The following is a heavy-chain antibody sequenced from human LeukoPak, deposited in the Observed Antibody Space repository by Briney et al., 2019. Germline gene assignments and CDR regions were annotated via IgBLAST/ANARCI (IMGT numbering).Heavy chain of an antibody. Sequence: SETLSLTCAVSGDSFSSHYWTWIRQPPGRGLEWIGYISYIGTTNYNPSLKSRVTISVDTSKNQFSLKLSSVTTADTAVYYCARDLVTVTKGFDIWGLGTMVSVSS. CDR1: GDSFSSHY. CDR3: ARDLVTVTKGFDI. CDR2: ISYIGTT. J-gene: IGHJ3*02. D-gene: IGHD4-17*01. V-gene: IGHV4-59*11.